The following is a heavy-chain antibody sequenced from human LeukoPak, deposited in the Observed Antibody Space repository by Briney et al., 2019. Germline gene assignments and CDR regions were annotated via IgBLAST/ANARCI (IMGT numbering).Heavy chain of an antibody. D-gene: IGHD5-12*01. J-gene: IGHJ4*02. V-gene: IGHV3-9*03. CDR3: AKGMYSGYDLGDYYFDC. Sequence: GGSLRLSCAASGFTFDDYAMRWVRQAPGKGLEWVSGISWNSGSIGYADSVKGRFTISRDNAKNSLYLQMNSLRAEDMALYYCAKGMYSGYDLGDYYFDCWGQGTLVTVSS. CDR1: GFTFDDYA. CDR2: ISWNSGSI.